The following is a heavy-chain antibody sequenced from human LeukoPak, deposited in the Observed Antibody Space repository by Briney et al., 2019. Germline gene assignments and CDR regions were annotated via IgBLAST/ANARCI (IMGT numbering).Heavy chain of an antibody. CDR3: ARGPPGTLPRSLYYYYGMDV. Sequence: VASVKVSCKASGYTFTSYGISWVRQAPGQGLEWMGWMNPNSGNTGYTQKFQGRVTMTRNTSISTAYMELSSLRSEDTAVYYCARGPPGTLPRSLYYYYGMDVWGQGTTVTVSS. V-gene: IGHV1-8*02. J-gene: IGHJ6*02. D-gene: IGHD3-10*01. CDR2: MNPNSGNT. CDR1: GYTFTSYG.